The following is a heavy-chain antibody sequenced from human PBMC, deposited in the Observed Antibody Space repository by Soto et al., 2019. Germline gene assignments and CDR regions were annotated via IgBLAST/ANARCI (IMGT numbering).Heavy chain of an antibody. Sequence: QVQLQQWGAGLLKPSETLSLTCAVYGGSFSGYYWSWIRQPPGKGLEWIGEINHSGSTNYNPSLKSRVTISVDTSKNPFSLKLSSVTAADTAVYYCARDLRYFDWLPLTNWYFDLWGRGTLVTVSS. CDR1: GGSFSGYY. CDR2: INHSGST. J-gene: IGHJ2*01. CDR3: ARDLRYFDWLPLTNWYFDL. D-gene: IGHD3-9*01. V-gene: IGHV4-34*01.